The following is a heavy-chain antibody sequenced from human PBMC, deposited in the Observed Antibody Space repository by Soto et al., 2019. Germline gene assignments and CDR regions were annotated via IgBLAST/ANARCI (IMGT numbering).Heavy chain of an antibody. CDR3: ARESEDLTSNFDY. V-gene: IGHV3-21*06. Sequence: GVLILSCSASGFTFTSYSMNWVLQAPGKGLEWVSSISSTTNYIYYGDSMKGRFTISRDNAKNSLYLEMNSLRAEDTAVYYCARESEDLTSNFDYWGQGTMVTVSS. J-gene: IGHJ4*02. CDR2: ISSTTNYI. CDR1: GFTFTSYS.